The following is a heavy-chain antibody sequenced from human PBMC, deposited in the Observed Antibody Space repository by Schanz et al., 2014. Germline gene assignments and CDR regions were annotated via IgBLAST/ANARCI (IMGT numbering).Heavy chain of an antibody. V-gene: IGHV4-31*03. Sequence: QVQLQESGPGLVKPSQTLSLTCTVSGGSISSGGYYWSWIRQHPGKGLEWIGYISYSGNTYYNPARKSRATISLSTSNSQFSLRLRSVTAAVSSVSYCARDALGAPHNWFDPWGQGTLVSVSS. CDR3: ARDALGAPHNWFDP. CDR2: ISYSGNT. D-gene: IGHD3-16*01. J-gene: IGHJ5*02. CDR1: GGSISSGGYY.